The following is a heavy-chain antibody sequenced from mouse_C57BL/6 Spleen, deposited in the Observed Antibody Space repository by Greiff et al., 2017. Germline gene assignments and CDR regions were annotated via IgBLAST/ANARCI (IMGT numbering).Heavy chain of an antibody. J-gene: IGHJ4*01. V-gene: IGHV1-18*01. CDR3: ARNDYDTGGYAMDY. Sequence: VQLQQSGPELVKPGASVKIPCKASGYTFTDYNMDWVKQSHGKSLEWIGDINPNNGGTIYNQKFKGKATLTVDKSSSTAYMELRSLTSEDTAVYYCARNDYDTGGYAMDYWGQGTSVTVSS. CDR2: INPNNGGT. CDR1: GYTFTDYN. D-gene: IGHD2-4*01.